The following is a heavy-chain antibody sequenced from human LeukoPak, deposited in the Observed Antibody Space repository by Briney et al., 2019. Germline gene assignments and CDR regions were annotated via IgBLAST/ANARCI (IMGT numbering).Heavy chain of an antibody. Sequence: GGSLRLSCAASGFTFDDYAMHWVRQAPGKGLEWVSGISWNSGSIGYADSVKGRFTISRDNAKNSLYLQMNSLRAEDTALYYCALGYSSSWYRRLFDYWGQGTLVTVSS. CDR2: ISWNSGSI. CDR1: GFTFDDYA. J-gene: IGHJ4*02. D-gene: IGHD6-13*01. V-gene: IGHV3-9*01. CDR3: ALGYSSSWYRRLFDY.